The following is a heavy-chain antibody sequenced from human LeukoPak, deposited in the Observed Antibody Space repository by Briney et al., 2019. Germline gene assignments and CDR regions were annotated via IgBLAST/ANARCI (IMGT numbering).Heavy chain of an antibody. CDR3: ARVMSGSHLDAFDI. CDR2: INPNSGGT. V-gene: IGHV1-2*02. J-gene: IGHJ3*02. D-gene: IGHD1-26*01. CDR1: GYTVTGYY. Sequence: ASVKVSCKASGYTVTGYYVHWVRQAPGQGLERMGWINPNSGGTNYAQKFQGRVTMTRDTSISTAYMELSSLRSDDTAVYYCARVMSGSHLDAFDIWGQGTMVTVSS.